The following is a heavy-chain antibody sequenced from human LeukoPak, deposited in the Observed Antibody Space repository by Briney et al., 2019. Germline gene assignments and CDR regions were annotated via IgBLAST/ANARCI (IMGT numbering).Heavy chain of an antibody. CDR1: GFTVSSNY. CDR2: ISYDGSNK. CDR3: AKSLYSSGWKFDY. Sequence: PGGSLRLSCAASGFTVSSNYMSWVRQAPGKGLEWVAVISYDGSNKYYADSVKGRFTISRDNSKNTLYLQMNSLRAEDTAVYYCAKSLYSSGWKFDYWGQGTLVTVSS. V-gene: IGHV3-30*18. J-gene: IGHJ4*02. D-gene: IGHD6-19*01.